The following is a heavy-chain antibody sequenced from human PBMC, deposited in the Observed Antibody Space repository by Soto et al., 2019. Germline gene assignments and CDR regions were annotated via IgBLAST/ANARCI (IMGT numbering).Heavy chain of an antibody. CDR2: IYPGDSDT. J-gene: IGHJ6*03. CDR1: GYSFTSYW. Sequence: EVQLVQSGAEVKKPGESLKISCKGSGYSFTSYWIGWVHQMPGKGLEWMGIIYPGDSDTRYSPSFQGQVTISAAKSISTAYLQWSSLKASDTAMYYCARRSYGYNYYYYYYMDVWGKGTTVTVSS. D-gene: IGHD5-18*01. V-gene: IGHV5-51*07. CDR3: ARRSYGYNYYYYYYMDV.